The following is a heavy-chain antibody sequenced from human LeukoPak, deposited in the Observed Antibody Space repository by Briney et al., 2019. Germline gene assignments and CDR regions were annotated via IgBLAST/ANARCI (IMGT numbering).Heavy chain of an antibody. CDR3: ARDFHLIRGFSPFDY. V-gene: IGHV3-11*04. D-gene: IGHD3-16*01. CDR2: ISSSGSTI. J-gene: IGHJ4*02. Sequence: GGSLRLSCAASGFTFSDYYMSWIRQAPGKGLEWVSYISSSGSTIYYADSVKGRFTISRDNAKNSLYLQMNSLRAEDTAVYYCARDFHLIRGFSPFDYWGQGTLVTVSS. CDR1: GFTFSDYY.